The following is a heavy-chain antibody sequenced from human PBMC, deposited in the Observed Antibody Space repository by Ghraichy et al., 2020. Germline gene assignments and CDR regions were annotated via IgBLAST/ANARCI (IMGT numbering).Heavy chain of an antibody. D-gene: IGHD2-2*01. CDR3: AKGGSYLPAAEY. CDR2: ISGSGGST. V-gene: IGHV3-23*01. Sequence: GSLRLSCAASGFTFSSYAMSWVRQAPGKGLEWVSAISGSGGSTYYADSVKGRFTISRDNSKNTLYLQMNSLRAEDTAVYYCAKGGSYLPAAEYWGQGTLVTVSS. J-gene: IGHJ4*02. CDR1: GFTFSSYA.